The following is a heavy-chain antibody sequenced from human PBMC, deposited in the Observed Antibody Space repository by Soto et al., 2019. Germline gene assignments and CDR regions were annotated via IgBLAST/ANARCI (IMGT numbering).Heavy chain of an antibody. Sequence: KTSETLSLTCTVSGGSISSGDYYWSWIRQPPGKGLEWIGYIYYSGSTYYNPSLKSRVTISVDTSKNQFSLKLSSVTAADTAVYYCAREPYGGNLAFDYWGQGTRVTVSS. CDR3: AREPYGGNLAFDY. J-gene: IGHJ4*02. CDR1: GGSISSGDYY. CDR2: IYYSGST. D-gene: IGHD4-17*01. V-gene: IGHV4-30-4*01.